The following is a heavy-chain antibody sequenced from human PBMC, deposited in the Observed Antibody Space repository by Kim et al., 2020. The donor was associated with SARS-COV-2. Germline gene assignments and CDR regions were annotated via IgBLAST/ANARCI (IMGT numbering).Heavy chain of an antibody. V-gene: IGHV4-59*01. Sequence: SETLSLTCTVSGGPISSYYWSWIRQPPGKGLEWIGYIYYSGSTNYNPSLKSRVTISVDTSKNQFSLKLSSVTAADTAVYYCARAVGSGRWELQYYYYGMDVWGQGTTVTVSS. CDR2: IYYSGST. CDR1: GGPISSYY. D-gene: IGHD1-26*01. J-gene: IGHJ6*02. CDR3: ARAVGSGRWELQYYYYGMDV.